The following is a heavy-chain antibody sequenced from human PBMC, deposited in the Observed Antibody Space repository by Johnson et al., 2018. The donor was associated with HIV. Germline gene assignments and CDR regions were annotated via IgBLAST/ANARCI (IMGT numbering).Heavy chain of an antibody. CDR2: ISSSGISI. CDR3: ARDSTPWGGDYVGYAFDL. CDR1: GFTFSDYY. Sequence: QVQLVESGGGLVKPGGSLRLSCAASGFTFSDYYMSWIRQAPGKGLECLSYISSSGISIYYIDSVKGRFTIPRDNAKHSLYLQMSSLRDEDTAVYFCARDSTPWGGDYVGYAFDLWGQGTMVTVSS. V-gene: IGHV3-11*04. D-gene: IGHD4-17*01. J-gene: IGHJ3*01.